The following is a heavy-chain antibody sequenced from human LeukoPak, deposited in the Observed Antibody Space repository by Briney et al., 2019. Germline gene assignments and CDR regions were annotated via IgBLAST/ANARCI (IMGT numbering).Heavy chain of an antibody. Sequence: PSETLSLTCTVSGGSISSSSYYWGWIRQPPGKGLEWIGSIYYSGSTYYNPSLKSRVTISVDTSKNQFSLKLSSVTAADTAVYYCARVAGYCSGGSCHAPNWFDPWGQGTLVTVSS. CDR3: ARVAGYCSGGSCHAPNWFDP. J-gene: IGHJ5*02. CDR2: IYYSGST. V-gene: IGHV4-39*07. CDR1: GGSISSSSYY. D-gene: IGHD2-15*01.